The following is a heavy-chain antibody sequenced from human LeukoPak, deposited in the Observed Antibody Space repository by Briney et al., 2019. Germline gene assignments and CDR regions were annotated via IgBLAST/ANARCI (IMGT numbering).Heavy chain of an antibody. D-gene: IGHD6-13*01. CDR2: ISNNGHST. CDR1: GFTFSTYA. CDR3: ARGASGYSNNWSHDY. J-gene: IGHJ4*02. Sequence: PGVSLRLSCAASGFTFSTYAMHWVRQAPGKGLEYVSAISNNGHSTYYANSVKGRFTISRDNSKNTLYLQMGSLRPEDMAVYYCARGASGYSNNWSHDYWGQGTLVTVSS. V-gene: IGHV3-64*01.